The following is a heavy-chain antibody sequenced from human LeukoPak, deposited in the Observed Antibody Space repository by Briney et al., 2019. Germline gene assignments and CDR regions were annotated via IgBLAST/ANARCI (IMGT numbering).Heavy chain of an antibody. D-gene: IGHD5-24*01. CDR3: ARATDGFFDY. CDR2: IYYSGST. CDR1: GGSISSGGYY. Sequence: SETLSLTCTVSGGSISSGGYYWSWIRQHPGKGLEWIGYIYYSGSTYYNPSLKSRVTISVDKSKNQFSLKLSSVTAADTALYYCARATDGFFDYWGQGTLVTVSS. V-gene: IGHV4-31*03. J-gene: IGHJ4*02.